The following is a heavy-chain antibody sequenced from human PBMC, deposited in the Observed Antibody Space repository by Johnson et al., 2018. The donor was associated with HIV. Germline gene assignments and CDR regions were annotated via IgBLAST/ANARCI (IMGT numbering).Heavy chain of an antibody. D-gene: IGHD3-22*01. CDR3: ARGSYYDSSGDAFDI. CDR2: ISYDGSNK. CDR1: GFTFSSYA. V-gene: IGHV3-30*04. Sequence: QVQLVESGGGLAQPGGSLRLSCAASGFTFSSYAMHWVRQAPGKGLEWVAVISYDGSNKYYADSVKGRFTISRDNSKNTLYLQMNSLRAEDTAVYYCARGSYYDSSGDAFDIWGQGTRVTVSS. J-gene: IGHJ3*02.